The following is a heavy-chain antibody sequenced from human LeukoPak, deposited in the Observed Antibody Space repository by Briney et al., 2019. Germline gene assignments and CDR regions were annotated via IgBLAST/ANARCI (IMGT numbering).Heavy chain of an antibody. D-gene: IGHD1-7*01. J-gene: IGHJ6*03. CDR1: GGSISSYY. CDR3: ARLTGTRQGLYYYYYMDV. Sequence: SETLSLTCTVSGGSISSYYWSWTRQPAGKGLEWIGRIYTSGSTNYNPSLKSRVTMSVDTSKNQFSLKLSSVTAADTAVYYCARLTGTRQGLYYYYYMDVWGKGTTVTVSS. V-gene: IGHV4-4*07. CDR2: IYTSGST.